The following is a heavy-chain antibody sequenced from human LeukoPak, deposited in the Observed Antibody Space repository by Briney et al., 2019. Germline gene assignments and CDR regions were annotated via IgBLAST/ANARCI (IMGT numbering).Heavy chain of an antibody. J-gene: IGHJ6*03. CDR2: INHSGST. V-gene: IGHV4-34*01. Sequence: SETLSLTCAVYGGSFSGYYWSWIRQPPGKGLEWIGEINHSGSTNYNPSLKSRVTISVDTSKNQFSLKLSSVTAADTAVYYCARKYSRFYYYYTDVWGKGTTVTVSS. D-gene: IGHD6-6*01. CDR1: GGSFSGYY. CDR3: ARKYSRFYYYYTDV.